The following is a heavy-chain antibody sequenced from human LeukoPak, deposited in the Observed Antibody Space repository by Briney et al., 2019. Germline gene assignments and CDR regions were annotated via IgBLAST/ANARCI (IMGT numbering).Heavy chain of an antibody. CDR1: GYTFTSYG. CDR2: ISAYNGNT. Sequence: ASVKVSCKASGYTFTSYGISWVRQAPGQGLEWMGWISAYNGNTNYAQKLRGRVTMTTDTSTSTAYMELRSLRSDDTAVYYCAISSGSPNTDAFDIWGQGTMVTVSS. D-gene: IGHD3-22*01. V-gene: IGHV1-18*01. J-gene: IGHJ3*02. CDR3: AISSGSPNTDAFDI.